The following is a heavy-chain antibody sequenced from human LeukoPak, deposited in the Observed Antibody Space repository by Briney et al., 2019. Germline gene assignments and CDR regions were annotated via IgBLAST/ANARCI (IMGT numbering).Heavy chain of an antibody. Sequence: GRSLRLSCTASGYSFTDYGSHWVRQAPGKGLEWVAVKSSHANYEYYADWVQGRFTISRDDSKNTIYLQMNSLRDEDTGVYYCARDWIDRSLDYWGQGTLVTVSP. D-gene: IGHD2-2*03. J-gene: IGHJ4*02. V-gene: IGHV3-33*01. CDR3: ARDWIDRSLDY. CDR1: GYSFTDYG. CDR2: KSSHANYE.